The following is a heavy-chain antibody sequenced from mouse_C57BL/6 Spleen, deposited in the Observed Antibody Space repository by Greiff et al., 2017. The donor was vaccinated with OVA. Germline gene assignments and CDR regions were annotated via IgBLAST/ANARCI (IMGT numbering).Heavy chain of an antibody. D-gene: IGHD2-5*01. Sequence: EVNVVESGGGLVQPKGSLKLSCAASGFSFNTYAMNWVRQAPGKGLEWVARIRSKSNNYATYYADSVKDRFTISRDDSESMLYLQMNNLKTEDTAMYYCVRQGYSNYPRYYAMDYWGQGTSVTVSS. CDR3: VRQGYSNYPRYYAMDY. CDR2: IRSKSNNYAT. J-gene: IGHJ4*01. V-gene: IGHV10-1*01. CDR1: GFSFNTYA.